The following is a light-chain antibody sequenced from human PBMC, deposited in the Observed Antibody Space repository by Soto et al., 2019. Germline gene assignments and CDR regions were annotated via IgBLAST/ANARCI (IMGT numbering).Light chain of an antibody. CDR3: QQYNNWPWT. CDR1: QSVSSN. CDR2: GAS. J-gene: IGKJ1*01. V-gene: IGKV3-15*01. Sequence: EIVMTQSPPTLSVSPGERALLSCMASQSVSSNLAWYQQKPGQAPRLLIYGASTRATGIPARFSGSGSGTEFTLTISSLQSEDFAVYYCQQYNNWPWTFGQGTKVDIK.